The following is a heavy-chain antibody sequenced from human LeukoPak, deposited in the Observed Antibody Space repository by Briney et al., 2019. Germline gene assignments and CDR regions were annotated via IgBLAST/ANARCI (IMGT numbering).Heavy chain of an antibody. CDR1: GFTFSGFW. CDR3: ARDQVGPED. J-gene: IGHJ4*02. D-gene: IGHD1-26*01. Sequence: PGGSLRLSCAASGFTFSGFWMSWVRQAPGKGLEWVANMNQDGSEKYYVDSVKGRFTISRDNAKSSLYLQMNSLTAEDTAVYYCARDQVGPEDWGQGTLVTVSS. CDR2: MNQDGSEK. V-gene: IGHV3-7*01.